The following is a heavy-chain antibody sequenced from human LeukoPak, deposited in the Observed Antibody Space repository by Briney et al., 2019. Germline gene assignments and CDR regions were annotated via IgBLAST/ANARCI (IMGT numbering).Heavy chain of an antibody. CDR3: ANYRPAYCGGDCYSDDAFDI. D-gene: IGHD2-21*02. V-gene: IGHV3-21*01. CDR1: GFTFSSYS. Sequence: GGSLRLSCAASGFTFSSYSMNWVRQAPGKGLEWVSSISSSSSYIYYADSVKGRFTNSRDNAKNSLYLQMNSLRAEDTAVYYCANYRPAYCGGDCYSDDAFDIWGQGTMVTVSS. CDR2: ISSSSSYI. J-gene: IGHJ3*02.